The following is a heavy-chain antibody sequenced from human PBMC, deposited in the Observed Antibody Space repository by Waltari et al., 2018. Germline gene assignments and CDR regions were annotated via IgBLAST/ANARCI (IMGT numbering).Heavy chain of an antibody. V-gene: IGHV3-74*01. J-gene: IGHJ4*02. CDR3: ARVPTYTVSTGGFDY. Sequence: EVQLVESGGGLVQPGGSLRLSCAASGFTFSTYYWMTWVRQAPGQGLLWVSRINSDVSTINYADSLKGRFTISRDNAKNTVYLQMTSLRAADTAVYYCARVPTYTVSTGGFDYWGQGTLVTVSS. CDR1: GFTFSTYYW. D-gene: IGHD4-17*01. CDR2: INSDVSTI.